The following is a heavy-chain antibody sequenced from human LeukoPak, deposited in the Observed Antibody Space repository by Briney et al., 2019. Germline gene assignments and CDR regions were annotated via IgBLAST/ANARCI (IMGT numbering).Heavy chain of an antibody. V-gene: IGHV4-59*01. CDR2: IYYSGST. CDR1: GCSINSYY. CDR3: ARGAYGSGIRAYYYYYMDV. J-gene: IGHJ6*03. D-gene: IGHD3-10*01. Sequence: SETLSLTCTVSGCSINSYYWSWIPQPPGKGLEWIGYIYYSGSTNYNPSLKSRVTISVDTSKNQFSLNLSSVTAADTAVYYCARGAYGSGIRAYYYYYMDVWGKGTTVTVSS.